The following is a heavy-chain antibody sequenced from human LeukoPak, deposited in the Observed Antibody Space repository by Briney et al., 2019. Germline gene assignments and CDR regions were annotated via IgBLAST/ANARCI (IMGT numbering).Heavy chain of an antibody. D-gene: IGHD6-19*01. CDR1: GGSISSHY. Sequence: SETLSLTCTVSGGSISSHYWSWIRQPPRKGPEWIGYIYHNGSPTNYNPSLKSRVTISVDTSKNQFSLKLSSVTAADTAVYYCARGIAVAGTHYYYYYGMDVWGQGTTVTVSS. CDR2: IYHNGSPT. J-gene: IGHJ6*02. CDR3: ARGIAVAGTHYYYYYGMDV. V-gene: IGHV4-59*11.